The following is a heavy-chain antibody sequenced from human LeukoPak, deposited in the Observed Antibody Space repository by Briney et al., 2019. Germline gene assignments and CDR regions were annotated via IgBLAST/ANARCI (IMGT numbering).Heavy chain of an antibody. V-gene: IGHV1-2*06. CDR3: ATTSGYFYY. D-gene: IGHD1-26*01. Sequence: ASVKVSCKASAYTFTDYYVHWVRQAPGQGLEWMGRINPSSGDTNYAQNFQGRATMTRDTSISTAYMELSRLRSDDTAVYHCATTSGYFYYWGQGTLVTVSS. CDR2: INPSSGDT. J-gene: IGHJ4*02. CDR1: AYTFTDYY.